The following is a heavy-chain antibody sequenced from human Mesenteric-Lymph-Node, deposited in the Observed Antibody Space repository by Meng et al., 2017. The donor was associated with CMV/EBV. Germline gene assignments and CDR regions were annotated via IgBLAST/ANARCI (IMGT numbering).Heavy chain of an antibody. D-gene: IGHD2-2*01. J-gene: IGHJ6*02. CDR1: GYTFTGYY. Sequence: ASVKVSCKASGYTFTGYYMHWVRQAPGQGLEWMGWINPNSGGTNYAQKFQGRVTMTRDTSISTAYMELSRLRSDDTAVYFCARRVPAAYGMDVWGQGTTVTVSS. V-gene: IGHV1-2*02. CDR3: ARRVPAAYGMDV. CDR2: INPNSGGT.